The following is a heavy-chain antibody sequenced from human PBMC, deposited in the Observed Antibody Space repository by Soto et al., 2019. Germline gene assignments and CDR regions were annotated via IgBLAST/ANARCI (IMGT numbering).Heavy chain of an antibody. CDR1: GGSISSGGYS. D-gene: IGHD3-10*01. J-gene: IGHJ6*02. Sequence: SETLSLTCAVSGGSISSGGYSWSWIRQPPGKVLEWIGYIYHSGSTYYNPALKSRVTISVDRSKNQFSLKLSSVTAADTAVYYCARVGYYYGSGSYYYYGMDVWGQGTTVTVSS. V-gene: IGHV4-30-2*01. CDR2: IYHSGST. CDR3: ARVGYYYGSGSYYYYGMDV.